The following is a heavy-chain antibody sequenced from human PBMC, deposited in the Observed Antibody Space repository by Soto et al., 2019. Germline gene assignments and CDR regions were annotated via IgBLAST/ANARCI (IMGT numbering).Heavy chain of an antibody. CDR1: GYTFTSYG. D-gene: IGHD6-13*01. CDR2: INAANGDT. CDR3: VRRHVSATGIDWFDP. J-gene: IGHJ5*02. Sequence: ASVKVSCKASGYTFTSYGIHWVRQAPGQRLEWMGWINAANGDTKYSPKFQGRVTITRDTSASTAYMELSSLRSEDTAVYYCVRRHVSATGIDWFDPWGQGSLVTVSS. V-gene: IGHV1-3*01.